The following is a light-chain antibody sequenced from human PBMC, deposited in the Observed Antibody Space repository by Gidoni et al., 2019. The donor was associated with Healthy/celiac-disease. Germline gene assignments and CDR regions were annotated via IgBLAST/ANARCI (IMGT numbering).Light chain of an antibody. V-gene: IGKV1-39*01. J-gene: IGKJ1*01. CDR3: QQSYSTPPT. CDR1: QSISSY. CDR2: AAS. Sequence: DIQMTQSPSSLSASVGDRVTITCRASQSISSYLNWYQQKPGKAPKLLIYAASSLQSGVPSRFSGSGSGTAFTLTISSLQPEDFATYYCQQSYSTPPTFXQXTKVEIK.